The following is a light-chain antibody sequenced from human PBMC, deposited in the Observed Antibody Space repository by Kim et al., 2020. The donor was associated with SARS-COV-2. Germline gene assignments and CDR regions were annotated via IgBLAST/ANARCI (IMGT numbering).Light chain of an antibody. J-gene: IGKJ3*01. CDR1: QTVDSNF. CDR3: QQYGNSPPFT. V-gene: IGKV3-20*01. Sequence: EIVLTQSPGTLSLSVGERATLSCRASQTVDSNFLAWYQQKPGQAPRLLMYTATSRATNIPARFDGRGSGTEFTLTISRLEPEDFAVYYCQQYGNSPPFTFGPGTKVDIK. CDR2: TAT.